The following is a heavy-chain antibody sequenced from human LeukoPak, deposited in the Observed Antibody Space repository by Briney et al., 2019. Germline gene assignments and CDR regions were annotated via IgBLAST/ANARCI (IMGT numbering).Heavy chain of an antibody. D-gene: IGHD6-6*01. CDR3: ARERLQGSSSTYYFDY. J-gene: IGHJ4*02. CDR2: ISSSSSYI. V-gene: IGHV3-21*01. CDR1: GFTFSSYS. Sequence: GGSLRLSCAASGFTFSSYSMNWVRQAPGKGLEWVSSISSSSSYIYYADSVKGRFTISRDNAKNSLYLQMNSLRAEDTAVYYCARERLQGSSSTYYFDYWGQGTLVTVSS.